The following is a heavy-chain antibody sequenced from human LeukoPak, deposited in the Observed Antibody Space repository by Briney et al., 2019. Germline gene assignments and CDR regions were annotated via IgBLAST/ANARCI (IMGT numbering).Heavy chain of an antibody. CDR2: IYYSGST. J-gene: IGHJ4*02. CDR3: ARDRTPPRADNGLRDSAVDY. CDR1: GGSISSSSYY. D-gene: IGHD4-17*01. V-gene: IGHV4-39*01. Sequence: SETLSLTCTVSGGSISSSSYYWGWIRQPPGKGLEWIGSIYYSGSTYYNPSLKSRVTISVDTSKNQFSLKLSSVTAADTAVYYCARDRTPPRADNGLRDSAVDYWGQGTLVTVSS.